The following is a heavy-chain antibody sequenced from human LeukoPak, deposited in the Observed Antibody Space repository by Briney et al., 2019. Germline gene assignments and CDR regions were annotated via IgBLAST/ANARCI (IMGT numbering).Heavy chain of an antibody. Sequence: PGRSLRLSCAASGFTFSSYGMHWVRQAPGKGLEWVAVISYDGSNKYYADSVKGRFTISRDNSKNTLYLQMNSLRAEDTAVYYCARDSSSWYFDYWGQGTLVTVSS. V-gene: IGHV3-30*03. CDR2: ISYDGSNK. D-gene: IGHD6-13*01. CDR3: ARDSSSWYFDY. J-gene: IGHJ4*02. CDR1: GFTFSSYG.